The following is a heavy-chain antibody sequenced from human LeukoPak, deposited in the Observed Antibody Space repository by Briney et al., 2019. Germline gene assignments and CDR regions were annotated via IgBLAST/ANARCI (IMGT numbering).Heavy chain of an antibody. CDR3: ARDHRYAFDN. J-gene: IGHJ4*02. D-gene: IGHD5-12*01. Sequence: GGSLRLSCAASGFTFSDYSMNWVRQTPGEGLEWISYVGISSGNTKYADFVKGRFTISGDSAKNSVFLQMNSLRVEDTAVYYCARDHRYAFDNWGQGTLVTVSS. CDR1: GFTFSDYS. V-gene: IGHV3-48*04. CDR2: VGISSGNT.